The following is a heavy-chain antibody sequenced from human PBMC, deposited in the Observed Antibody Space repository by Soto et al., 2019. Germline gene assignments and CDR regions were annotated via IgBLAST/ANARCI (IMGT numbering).Heavy chain of an antibody. CDR2: IIPILGIA. CDR3: ARESRGNSGYDLKDYYFDY. Sequence: SVKVSCKASGGTFSSYTISWVRQAPGQGLEWMGRIIPILGIANYAQKFQGRVTITADKSTSTAYMELSSLRSEDTAVYYCARESRGNSGYDLKDYYFDYWDQGTLVTVSS. D-gene: IGHD5-12*01. V-gene: IGHV1-69*04. CDR1: GGTFSSYT. J-gene: IGHJ4*02.